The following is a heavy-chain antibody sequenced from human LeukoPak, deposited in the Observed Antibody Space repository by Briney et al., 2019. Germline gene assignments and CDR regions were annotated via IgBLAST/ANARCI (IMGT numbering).Heavy chain of an antibody. Sequence: ASVKVSCKASGYTFTGYYMHWVRQAPGQGLEWMGWINPNSGGTNYAQKVQGRVTMTRDTAISTAYMELSRLRSDDTAVYYCARVITRPRGAAAGRCAFGYWGQGTLVTVSS. J-gene: IGHJ4*02. V-gene: IGHV1-2*02. CDR2: INPNSGGT. CDR1: GYTFTGYY. CDR3: ARVITRPRGAAAGRCAFGY. D-gene: IGHD6-13*01.